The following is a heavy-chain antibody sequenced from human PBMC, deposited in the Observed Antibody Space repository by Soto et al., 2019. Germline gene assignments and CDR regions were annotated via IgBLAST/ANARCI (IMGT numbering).Heavy chain of an antibody. V-gene: IGHV2-70*17. CDR1: WFSLSTSGMC. D-gene: IGHD2-21*01. CDR3: ARDSVALYYYYYGMDV. CDR2: IDWDDDK. Sequence: SGPTLVNPTQTLTLTGTFSWFSLSTSGMCVSWIRQPPGKALEWLARIDWDDDKFYSTSLKTRLTISKDTSKNQVVLTMTNMDPVDTATYYCARDSVALYYYYYGMDVWGQGTTVTVS. J-gene: IGHJ6*02.